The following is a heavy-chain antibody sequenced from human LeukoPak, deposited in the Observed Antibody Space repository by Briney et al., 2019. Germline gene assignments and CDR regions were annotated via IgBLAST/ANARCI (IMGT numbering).Heavy chain of an antibody. CDR1: GFTFSNYA. V-gene: IGHV3-23*01. Sequence: PGGSLRLSCAASGFTFSNYAMSWVRQAPGKGLEWVSAISDSGGATNCADSVKGRFTISRDNSKNTLYLQMNGLRAEDTAVYYCAKRSCGGGSCNFDYWGQGTLVTVSS. CDR2: ISDSGGAT. CDR3: AKRSCGGGSCNFDY. D-gene: IGHD2-15*01. J-gene: IGHJ4*02.